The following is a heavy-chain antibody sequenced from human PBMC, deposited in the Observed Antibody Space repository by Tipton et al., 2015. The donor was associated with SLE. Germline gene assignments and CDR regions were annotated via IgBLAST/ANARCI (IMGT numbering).Heavy chain of an antibody. CDR3: ARVTIAVAGAFDY. CDR2: IYYSGST. D-gene: IGHD6-19*01. V-gene: IGHV4-31*03. J-gene: IGHJ4*02. CDR1: CGSISSGGYY. Sequence: TLSLTCTFSCGSISSGGYYWSWIRQHPGKGLEWIGYIYYSGSTYYNPFLKSRVTISVDTSKNQFSLKLSSVTAADTAVYYCARVTIAVAGAFDYWGQETLVTVSS.